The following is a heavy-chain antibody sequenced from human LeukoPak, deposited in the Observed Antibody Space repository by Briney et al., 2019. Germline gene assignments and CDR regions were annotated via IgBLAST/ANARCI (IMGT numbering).Heavy chain of an antibody. CDR2: IFPGDSDI. Sequence: GESLKISCRGSGYSFTSHWIGWVRQMPGKGLEWMGIIFPGDSDITYSPSFQGQVIISADKSISTAYLQWSSLKASDTAMYYCARHGTGSSSDFDYWGQGTLVTVSS. CDR1: GYSFTSHW. CDR3: ARHGTGSSSDFDY. V-gene: IGHV5-51*01. J-gene: IGHJ4*02. D-gene: IGHD6-19*01.